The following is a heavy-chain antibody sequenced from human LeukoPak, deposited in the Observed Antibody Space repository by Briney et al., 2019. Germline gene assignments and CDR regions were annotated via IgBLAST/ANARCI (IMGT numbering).Heavy chain of an antibody. J-gene: IGHJ6*02. CDR3: ARHRLEFGVGXXXGMDV. Sequence: SETLSLTCTVSGGSISSYYWSWIRQPPGKGLEWIGYIYYSGSTNYNPSLKSRVTISVDTSKNQFSLKLSSVTAADTAVYYCARHRLEFGVGXXXGMDVWGQGTTVTVSS. D-gene: IGHD3-3*01. CDR1: GGSISSYY. CDR2: IYYSGST. V-gene: IGHV4-59*08.